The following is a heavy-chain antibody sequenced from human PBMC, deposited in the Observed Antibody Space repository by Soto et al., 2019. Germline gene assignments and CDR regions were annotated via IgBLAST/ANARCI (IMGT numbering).Heavy chain of an antibody. V-gene: IGHV1-46*01. J-gene: IGHJ4*02. CDR1: GYTFSSYN. CDR3: ARDRSQGELNYFDY. CDR2: INPSGGST. D-gene: IGHD1-26*01. Sequence: QVQLVQSGAEVKKPGASVKVSCKASGYTFSSYNIHWVRQAPGQGLEWMGIINPSGGSTTYAQKFQGRVTMTRDTSTSTVYMERSSLRSEDTAVYYCARDRSQGELNYFDYWGQGTLVTVSS.